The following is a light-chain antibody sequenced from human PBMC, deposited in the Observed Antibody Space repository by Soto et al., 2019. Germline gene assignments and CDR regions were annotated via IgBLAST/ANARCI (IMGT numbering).Light chain of an antibody. CDR2: GAS. CDR3: QQYNNRPPIT. J-gene: IGKJ5*01. Sequence: EIVMTQSPATLSVSPGERATLSCRASQSVNTNLAWYQQKPGQAPRLLIYGASTRATGIPARFSGSGSGTEFTLTISGLQSEDFGVYLCQQYNNRPPITFGQGTRLEIK. V-gene: IGKV3-15*01. CDR1: QSVNTN.